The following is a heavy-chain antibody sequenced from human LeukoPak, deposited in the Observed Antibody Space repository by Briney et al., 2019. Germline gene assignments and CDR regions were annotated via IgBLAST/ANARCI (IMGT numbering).Heavy chain of an antibody. CDR1: GFTFSSYS. D-gene: IGHD3-22*01. V-gene: IGHV3-48*04. J-gene: IGHJ4*02. CDR2: IRSSSSTI. Sequence: PGGSLRLSCAASGFTFSSYSMNWVRQAPGKGLEWVSYIRSSSSTIYYADSVKGRFTISRDNAKNSLYLQMNSLRAEDTAVYYCARDFYRIVVVPHYFDYWGQGTLVTVSS. CDR3: ARDFYRIVVVPHYFDY.